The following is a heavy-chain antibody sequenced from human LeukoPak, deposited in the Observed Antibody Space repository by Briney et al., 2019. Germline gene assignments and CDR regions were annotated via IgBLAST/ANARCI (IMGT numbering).Heavy chain of an antibody. D-gene: IGHD3-16*02. CDR3: XXXXXXXXXXXGSYRPFDY. J-gene: IGHJ4*02. CDR1: GFTFSSYA. V-gene: IGHV3-21*01. CDR2: ISSSSSYI. Sequence: GGSLRLSCAASGFTFSSYAMNWVRQAPGKGLEWVSSISSSSSYIYYADSVKGRFTISRDNAKNSLYLQMNSLRAEDTAVYYCXXXXXXXXXXXGSYRPFDYWGQGTLVTVSS.